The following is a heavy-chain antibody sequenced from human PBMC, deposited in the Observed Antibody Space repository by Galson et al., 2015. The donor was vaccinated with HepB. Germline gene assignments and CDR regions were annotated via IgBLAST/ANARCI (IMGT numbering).Heavy chain of an antibody. CDR1: GFTFNKFW. CDR2: IDSDGSGT. D-gene: IGHD2-21*02. V-gene: IGHV3-74*01. CDR3: ARRDRRGSYAFDI. J-gene: IGHJ3*02. Sequence: SLRLSCAASGFTFNKFWMHWVRQAPGKGLVWVSRIDSDGSGTVYADSVQGRFTISRDNAKNTLYPQMNSLRAEDTAVYYCARRDRRGSYAFDIWGQGTFVTVSS.